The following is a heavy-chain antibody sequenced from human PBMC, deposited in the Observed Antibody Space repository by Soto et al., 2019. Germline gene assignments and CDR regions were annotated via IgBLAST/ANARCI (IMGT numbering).Heavy chain of an antibody. D-gene: IGHD3-22*01. CDR1: GFSLSTSGVG. CDR3: AHGYRDSNSYKYYFDY. Sequence: QITLKESGPTLVKPTQTLTLTCTFSGFSLSTSGVGVGWIRQPPGKALEWLALIYWDDDKRYSPSLKSRLTINKDTSKNQVVLTMTNMDPVDTATYYCAHGYRDSNSYKYYFDYWGQGTLVTVSS. CDR2: IYWDDDK. V-gene: IGHV2-5*02. J-gene: IGHJ4*02.